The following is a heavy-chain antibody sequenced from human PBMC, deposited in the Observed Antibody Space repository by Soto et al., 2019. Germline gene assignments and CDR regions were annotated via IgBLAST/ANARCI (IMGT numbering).Heavy chain of an antibody. V-gene: IGHV3-43*01. Sequence: LRLSCAASGFTFDDYTMHWVRQAPGKGLEWVSLISWDGGSTYYADSVKGRFTISRDNSKNSLYLQMNSLRTEDTALYYCAKSYDILTGHGGMDVWGQGTTVTVSS. D-gene: IGHD3-9*01. CDR1: GFTFDDYT. CDR3: AKSYDILTGHGGMDV. CDR2: ISWDGGST. J-gene: IGHJ6*02.